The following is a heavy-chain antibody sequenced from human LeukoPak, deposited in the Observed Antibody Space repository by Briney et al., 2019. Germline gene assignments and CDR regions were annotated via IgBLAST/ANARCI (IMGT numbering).Heavy chain of an antibody. CDR2: MFYSGST. D-gene: IGHD1-26*01. J-gene: IGHJ4*02. CDR1: GGSISSTSYY. V-gene: IGHV4-39*07. CDR3: AREGGGSHDY. Sequence: SETLSLTCTVSGGSISSTSYYWGWIRQPPGKGLEWIGSMFYSGSTYYNPSLKSRVTMSVDASKNQFSLKLTSVTAADTAEYYCAREGGGSHDYWGQGTLVTVSS.